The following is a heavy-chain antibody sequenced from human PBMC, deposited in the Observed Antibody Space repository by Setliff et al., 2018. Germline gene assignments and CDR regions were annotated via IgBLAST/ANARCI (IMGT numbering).Heavy chain of an antibody. J-gene: IGHJ4*02. CDR3: AKDRPQGVNGRSLDY. CDR2: VGVSGASS. CDR1: GFTFSSYA. V-gene: IGHV3-23*01. Sequence: GGSLSLSCAASGFTFSSYAISWVRQAPGKELDRVPSVGVSGASSYYAGSGKGRFTISRDNSQNTLYLQMNSLRAEDTAVYYCAKDRPQGVNGRSLDYWGRGALVTVSS. D-gene: IGHD3-10*01.